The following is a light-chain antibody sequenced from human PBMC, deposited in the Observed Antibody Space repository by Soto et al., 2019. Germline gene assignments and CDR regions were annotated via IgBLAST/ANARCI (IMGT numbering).Light chain of an antibody. V-gene: IGKV1-5*01. Sequence: MTQSPATLSVSPGERATLSCRASQSVSSSLAWYQQKPGKAPKLMIYDASSLESGVPSRFSGSGSGTECTLTISSLQPDDVATYYCQQYNSYPWTLGQGTKVDI. J-gene: IGKJ1*01. CDR2: DAS. CDR3: QQYNSYPWT. CDR1: QSVSSS.